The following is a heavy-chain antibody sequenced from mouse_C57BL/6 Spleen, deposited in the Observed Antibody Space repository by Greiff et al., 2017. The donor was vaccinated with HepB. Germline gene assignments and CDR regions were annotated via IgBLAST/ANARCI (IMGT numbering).Heavy chain of an antibody. D-gene: IGHD2-5*01. CDR1: GFTFTDYY. CDR2: IRNKANGYTT. V-gene: IGHV7-3*01. CDR3: ARAPYSTHAMDY. Sequence: EVQVVESGGGLVQPGGSLSLSCAASGFTFTDYYMSWVRQPPGTALEWLGFIRNKANGYTTEYSASVKGRFTISRDNSQSILYLQMNALRAEDSATSYWARAPYSTHAMDYWGQGASVTDSA. J-gene: IGHJ4*01.